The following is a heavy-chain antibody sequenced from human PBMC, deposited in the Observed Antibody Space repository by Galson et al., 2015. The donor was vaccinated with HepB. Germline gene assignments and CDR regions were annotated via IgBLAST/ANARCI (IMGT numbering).Heavy chain of an antibody. CDR1: GFTFSGSA. Sequence: LRLSCAASGFTFSGSAMHWVRQASGKGLEWVGRIRSKANSYATAYAASVKGRFTISRGDSKNTAYLQMNSLKTEDTAVYYCTSGLKGDYYYYYYMDVWGKGTTVTVSS. CDR2: IRSKANSYAT. CDR3: TSGLKGDYYYYYYMDV. V-gene: IGHV3-73*01. D-gene: IGHD3/OR15-3a*01. J-gene: IGHJ6*03.